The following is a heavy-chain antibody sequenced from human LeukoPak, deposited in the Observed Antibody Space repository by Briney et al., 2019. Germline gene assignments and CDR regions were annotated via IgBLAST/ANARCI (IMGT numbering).Heavy chain of an antibody. J-gene: IGHJ3*02. CDR2: INHSGST. V-gene: IGHV4-34*01. Sequence: PSETLSLTCAVYGGSFSGYYWSWIRQPPGKGLEWIGEINHSGSTNYNPSLKSRVTISVDTSKNQFSLKLSSVTAADTAVYYCAITLYYHDSSGSNAFDIWGQGTMVTVSS. D-gene: IGHD3-22*01. CDR3: AITLYYHDSSGSNAFDI. CDR1: GGSFSGYY.